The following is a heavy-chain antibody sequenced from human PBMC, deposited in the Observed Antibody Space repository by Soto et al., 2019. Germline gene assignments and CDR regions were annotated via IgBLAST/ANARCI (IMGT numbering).Heavy chain of an antibody. CDR3: VRVSLGASTGAFDY. CDR2: IRNRANSYGT. Sequence: EVQLVESGGGSVQPGGSLRLSCAASGFTFSDHYMDWVRQAPGKGLEWAGRIRNRANSYGTDYAAAVKGRFTISRDDSRISLYLQRSSLRTEDTAVYYGVRVSLGASTGAFDYWGQGTLVTVSS. D-gene: IGHD2-2*01. V-gene: IGHV3-72*01. CDR1: GFTFSDHY. J-gene: IGHJ4*02.